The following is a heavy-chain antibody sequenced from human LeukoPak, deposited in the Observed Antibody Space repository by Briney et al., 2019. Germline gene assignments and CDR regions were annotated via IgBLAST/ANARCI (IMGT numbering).Heavy chain of an antibody. J-gene: IGHJ6*02. CDR2: IYYSGST. V-gene: IGHV4-59*12. D-gene: IGHD5-12*01. Sequence: SETLSLTCTVSGGSISSYYWSWIRQPPGKGLEWIGYIYYSGSTNYNPSLKSRVTISVDTSKNQFSLKLSSVTAADTAVYYCARGRPSGYAIYYYYGMDVWGQGTTVTVSS. CDR1: GGSISSYY. CDR3: ARGRPSGYAIYYYYGMDV.